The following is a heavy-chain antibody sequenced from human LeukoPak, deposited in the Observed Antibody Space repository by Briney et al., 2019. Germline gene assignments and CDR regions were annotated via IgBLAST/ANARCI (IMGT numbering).Heavy chain of an antibody. CDR3: ARDRAIFGVVITQFGY. CDR1: GGTFSSYA. Sequence: ASVKVSCTASGGTFSSYAISWVRQAPGQGLEWMGGIIPIFGTANYAQKFQGRVTITADESTSTAYMELSSLRSEDTAVYYCARDRAIFGVVITQFGYWGQGTLVTVSS. D-gene: IGHD3-3*01. CDR2: IIPIFGTA. J-gene: IGHJ4*02. V-gene: IGHV1-69*01.